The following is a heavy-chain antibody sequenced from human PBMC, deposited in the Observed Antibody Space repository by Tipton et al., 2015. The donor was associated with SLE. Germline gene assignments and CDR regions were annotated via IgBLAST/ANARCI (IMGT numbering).Heavy chain of an antibody. J-gene: IGHJ4*02. CDR3: ARAPISVAGPGPFDY. CDR2: INPSAGST. Sequence: QLVQSGAEVKKPGASVKISCKASGYTFSSNYMHWVRQAPGQGLEWMGVINPSAGSTTYAQKFQGRVTMTRDTSTSTVYMELSSLRSGDTAVYYCARAPISVAGPGPFDYWGQGTLVTVSS. V-gene: IGHV1-46*01. CDR1: GYTFSSNY. D-gene: IGHD6-19*01.